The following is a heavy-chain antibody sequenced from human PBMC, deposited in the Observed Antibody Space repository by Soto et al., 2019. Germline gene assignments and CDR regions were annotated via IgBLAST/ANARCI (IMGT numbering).Heavy chain of an antibody. J-gene: IGHJ3*02. CDR1: GFTFSSYA. D-gene: IGHD3-22*01. CDR2: ISGSGGSA. V-gene: IGHV3-23*01. Sequence: PGGSLRLSCAASGFTFSSYAMSWVRQAPGKGLEWVPAISGSGGSAYYADSVKGRFTISRDNSKNTLYLQMNSLRAEDTAVYYCAKELITMIVVVITPPAFDIWGQGTMVTVSS. CDR3: AKELITMIVVVITPPAFDI.